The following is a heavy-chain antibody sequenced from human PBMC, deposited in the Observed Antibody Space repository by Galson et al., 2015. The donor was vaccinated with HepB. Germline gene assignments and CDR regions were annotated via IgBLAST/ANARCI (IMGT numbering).Heavy chain of an antibody. V-gene: IGHV3-33*01. CDR3: ARGESDKDSEPPDD. J-gene: IGHJ4*02. CDR1: GLAFHNYA. Sequence: SLRLSCAASGLAFHNYAMHWVRQAPGKGLEWMAVIWYDGSEKYYADSVKRRFTISRDNPKNILFLDMNSLRVEDTAIYYCARGESDKDSEPPDDWGQGTLVTVSS. CDR2: IWYDGSEK. D-gene: IGHD1-26*01.